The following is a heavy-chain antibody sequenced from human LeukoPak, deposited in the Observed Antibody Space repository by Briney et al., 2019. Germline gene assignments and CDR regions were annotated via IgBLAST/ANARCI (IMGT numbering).Heavy chain of an antibody. Sequence: GGSLRLSCAASGFTFSSYAMSWVRQAPGKGLEWVSVISGSAGRRYNADSVKGRFTISRDNSRNTLCLQMNSLRAEDTAVYYCAKEVYCGADCNKPGHGMDVWGQGTTVTVSS. CDR2: ISGSAGRR. CDR1: GFTFSSYA. CDR3: AKEVYCGADCNKPGHGMDV. J-gene: IGHJ6*02. V-gene: IGHV3-23*01. D-gene: IGHD2-21*02.